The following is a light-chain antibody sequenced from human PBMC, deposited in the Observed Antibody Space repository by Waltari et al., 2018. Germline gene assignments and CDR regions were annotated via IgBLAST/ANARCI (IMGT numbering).Light chain of an antibody. CDR2: NNS. Sequence: QSVLTQPPSASGTPGQRVTISCSGSNSNIGDNTVNWYQQLPGPAPKLLIYNNSPRPSGVPDRFSGSNSGTSASLAISGLQSEDEGAYYCAAWDDSLNGFYVFGTGTKVTVL. CDR3: AAWDDSLNGFYV. J-gene: IGLJ1*01. CDR1: NSNIGDNT. V-gene: IGLV1-44*01.